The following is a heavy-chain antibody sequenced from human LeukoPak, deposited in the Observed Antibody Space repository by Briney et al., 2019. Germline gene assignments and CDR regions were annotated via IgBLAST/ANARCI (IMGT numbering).Heavy chain of an antibody. Sequence: PSETLSLTCAVYGGSFSGYYWSWIRQPPGKGLEWIGEINHSGSTNYNPSLKSRVTISVDTSKNQFSLKVSSVTAADTAVYYCARSGSWTAIFGALTDVYFDYWGQGTLVTVSS. J-gene: IGHJ4*02. CDR2: INHSGST. V-gene: IGHV4-34*01. CDR1: GGSFSGYY. CDR3: ARSGSWTAIFGALTDVYFDY. D-gene: IGHD3-3*01.